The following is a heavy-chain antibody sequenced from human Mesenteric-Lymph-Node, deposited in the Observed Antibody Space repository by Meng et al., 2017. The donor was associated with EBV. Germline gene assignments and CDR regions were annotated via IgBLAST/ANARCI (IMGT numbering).Heavy chain of an antibody. V-gene: IGHV1-69*06. CDR2: IVPIFGPA. Sequence: QVQLVQSGAEVKKPGSSMKVSCKASGCTFNNYAISWVRQAPGQGLEWMGGIVPIFGPANYSQKFQGRVTITADKSTNTAFMELSGLSSADTAMYYCAIALNCGGGSCYLFDYWGQGTLVTVSS. CDR1: GCTFNNYA. J-gene: IGHJ4*02. CDR3: AIALNCGGGSCYLFDY. D-gene: IGHD2-15*01.